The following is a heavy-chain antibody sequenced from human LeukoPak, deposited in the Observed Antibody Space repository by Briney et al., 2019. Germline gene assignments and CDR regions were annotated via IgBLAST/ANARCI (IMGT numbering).Heavy chain of an antibody. J-gene: IGHJ6*04. D-gene: IGHD3-10*02. Sequence: PGGSLRLSCAASGFTFSDYSMNWVRQAPGKGLEWVSYISSSGSTIYYADSVKGRFTISRDNAKNSLYLRMNSLRADDTAVYYCAELGITMIGGVWGKGTTVTISS. V-gene: IGHV3-48*04. CDR3: AELGITMIGGV. CDR2: ISSSGSTI. CDR1: GFTFSDYS.